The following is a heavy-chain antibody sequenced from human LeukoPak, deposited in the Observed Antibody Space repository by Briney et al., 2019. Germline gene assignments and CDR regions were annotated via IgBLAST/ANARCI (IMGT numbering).Heavy chain of an antibody. V-gene: IGHV4-39*01. D-gene: IGHD5-18*01. CDR1: GGSISGSSYY. J-gene: IGHJ4*02. CDR2: IYYSGSS. Sequence: SETLSLTCTVSGGSISGSSYYWGWIRQPPGKGLEWIGSIYYSGSSYYNPSLKSRVTISVHTSKNQFSLKLSSVTAADTAVYYCARHVDTATDYFDYWGQGTLVTVSS. CDR3: ARHVDTATDYFDY.